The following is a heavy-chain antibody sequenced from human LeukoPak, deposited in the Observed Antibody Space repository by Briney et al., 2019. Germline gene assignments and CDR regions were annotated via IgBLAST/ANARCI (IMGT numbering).Heavy chain of an antibody. D-gene: IGHD3-22*01. CDR3: ARDPEPYYLDSSGPLFDH. J-gene: IGHJ4*02. CDR1: GFTLSSYN. CDR2: ISSDGHHK. V-gene: IGHV3-30*04. Sequence: PGGSLRLSCAASGFTLSSYNVHWVRQAPGQGLEWVAVISSDGHHKYYTDSVKGRFSISRDISKNTLYLQMSSLRADDTAVYYCARDPEPYYLDSSGPLFDHWGQGTLVTVSS.